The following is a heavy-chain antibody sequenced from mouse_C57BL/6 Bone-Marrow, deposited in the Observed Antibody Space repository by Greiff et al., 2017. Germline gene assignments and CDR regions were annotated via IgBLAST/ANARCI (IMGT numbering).Heavy chain of an antibody. CDR2: IDPRSGNT. CDR1: GYTFTSYG. D-gene: IGHD2-5*01. Sequence: QVQLQQSGAELARPGASVKLSCKASGYTFTSYGISWVKQRTGQGLEWIGEIDPRSGNTYYNEKFKGKATLTADKSSSTAYMELRSLTSEDSAVYFCARDSNPPWFDYWGQGTLVTVSA. V-gene: IGHV1-81*01. J-gene: IGHJ3*01. CDR3: ARDSNPPWFDY.